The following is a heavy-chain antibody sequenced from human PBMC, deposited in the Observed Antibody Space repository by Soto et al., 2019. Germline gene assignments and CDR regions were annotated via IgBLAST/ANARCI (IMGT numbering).Heavy chain of an antibody. D-gene: IGHD3-10*01. CDR2: INAGNGNT. V-gene: IGHV1-3*01. Sequence: ASVKVSCKASGYTFTSYAMHWVRQAPGQRLEWMGWINAGNGNTKYSQKFQGRVTITRDTSASTAYMELSSLRSEDTAMYYCARTWFGLFDYWGQGTLVTVSS. J-gene: IGHJ4*02. CDR1: GYTFTSYA. CDR3: ARTWFGLFDY.